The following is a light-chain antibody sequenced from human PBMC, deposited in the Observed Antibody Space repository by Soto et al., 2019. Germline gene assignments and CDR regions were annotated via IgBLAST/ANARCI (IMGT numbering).Light chain of an antibody. CDR3: SSYTSSSTLEV. J-gene: IGLJ1*01. CDR2: DVT. CDR1: SSDVGGYNY. V-gene: IGLV2-14*01. Sequence: ALTQPASVSGSPGQSITISCTGTSSDVGGYNYVSWYQQHPGKAPKLIIYDVTNRPSGVSNRFSGSKSGNTASLTISGLQAEDEADYYCSSYTSSSTLEVFGTGTKVTVL.